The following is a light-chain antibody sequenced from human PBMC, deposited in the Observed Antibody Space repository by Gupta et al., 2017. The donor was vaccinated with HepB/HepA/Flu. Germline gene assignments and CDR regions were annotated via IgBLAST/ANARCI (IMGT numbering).Light chain of an antibody. CDR3: ATWDGSLSGRV. V-gene: IGLV1-47*01. Sequence: SALPQSPSASETPGPRVNSSCSGSSYNIACYWVYWYQQLPGTAPKLLIYTNNERPSGVPNRFSGSKSGTSASLAISGLRAEDEGDYYCATWDGSLSGRVFGGGTKLTVL. CDR1: SYNIACYW. CDR2: TNN. J-gene: IGLJ3*02.